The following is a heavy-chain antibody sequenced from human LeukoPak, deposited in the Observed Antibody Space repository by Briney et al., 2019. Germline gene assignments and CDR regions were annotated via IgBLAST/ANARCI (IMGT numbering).Heavy chain of an antibody. D-gene: IGHD3-3*01. CDR1: GGTFSSYA. Sequence: SVKVSCKASGGTFSSYAISWVRQAPGQGLEWMGGIIPIFGTANYAQKFQGRVTITTDESTSTAYMELSSLRSEDTAVYYCARIWSGYYDAFDIWGQGTMVTVSS. CDR2: IIPIFGTA. J-gene: IGHJ3*02. V-gene: IGHV1-69*05. CDR3: ARIWSGYYDAFDI.